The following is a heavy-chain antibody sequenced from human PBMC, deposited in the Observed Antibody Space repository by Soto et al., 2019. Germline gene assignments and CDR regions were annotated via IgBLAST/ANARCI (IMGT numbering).Heavy chain of an antibody. CDR1: GGSINSGRSS. V-gene: IGHV4-30-2*06. J-gene: IGHJ5*02. Sequence: SETLSLTCSVSGGSINSGRSSWNWIRQSPGKGLEWIAYIYHSGSTYYNPSLKSRVTISVDRSENQFSLKLTSVTAADTAVYYCVRESTTSGPNWFDTWGPGILVTVSS. D-gene: IGHD1-1*01. CDR3: VRESTTSGPNWFDT. CDR2: IYHSGST.